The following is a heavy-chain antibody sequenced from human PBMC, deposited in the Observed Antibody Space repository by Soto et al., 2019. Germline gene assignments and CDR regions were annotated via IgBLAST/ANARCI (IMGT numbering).Heavy chain of an antibody. CDR2: IDPSDSYT. CDR1: GYSFTSYW. D-gene: IGHD2-2*01. V-gene: IGHV5-10-1*01. CDR3: ARAKGYCSSTSCYPTDAFDI. J-gene: IGHJ3*02. Sequence: PGESLKISCKGSGYSFTSYWISWVRQMPGKGLEWMGRIDPSDSYTNYSPSFQGHVTISADKSISTAYLQWSSLKASDTAMYYCARAKGYCSSTSCYPTDAFDIWGQGTMVTVSS.